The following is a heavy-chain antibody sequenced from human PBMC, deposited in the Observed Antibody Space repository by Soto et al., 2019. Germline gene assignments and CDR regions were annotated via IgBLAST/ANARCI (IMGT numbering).Heavy chain of an antibody. J-gene: IGHJ4*02. CDR2: IYHSGST. V-gene: IGHV4-4*02. CDR1: GGSISSSNW. Sequence: QVQLQESGPGLVKPSGTLSHTCAVSGGSISSSNWWSWVRQPPGKGLEWIGEIYHSGSTNYNPSLKSRVTISVDESKNQFSLKLSSVTAADTAVYYCARSTTVTTDDKDFDYWGQGTLVTVSS. CDR3: ARSTTVTTDDKDFDY. D-gene: IGHD4-17*01.